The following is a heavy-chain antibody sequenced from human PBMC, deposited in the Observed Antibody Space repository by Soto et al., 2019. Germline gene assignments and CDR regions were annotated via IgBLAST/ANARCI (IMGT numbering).Heavy chain of an antibody. D-gene: IGHD6-19*01. CDR3: ARAVAGPDAFDI. J-gene: IGHJ3*02. V-gene: IGHV1-3*01. CDR2: INAGNGNT. Sequence: ASVKVSCKASGYTFTSYAMHWVRQAPGQRLEWMGWINAGNGNTKYSQKFQGRVTITRDTSASTAYMELSSLRSEDTAVYYCARAVAGPDAFDIWGQGTMVTVSS. CDR1: GYTFTSYA.